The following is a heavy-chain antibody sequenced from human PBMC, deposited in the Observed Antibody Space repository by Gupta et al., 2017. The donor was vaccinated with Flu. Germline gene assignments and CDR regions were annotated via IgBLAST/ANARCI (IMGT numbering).Heavy chain of an antibody. CDR2: ITHSGNM. V-gene: IGHV4-34*01. CDR1: GGSFSGHY. CDR3: ARGRPTGIPATGRGVWLAP. D-gene: IGHD6-13*01. J-gene: IGHJ5*02. Sequence: QVQLQQWGAGLLKPSATLSLTCAVYGGSFSGHYWSWIRQPPGKGLEWIGEITHSGNMNYHPCLKSRSSMSVDTSRHQVSRKLSSVTAAETAVYFGARGRPTGIPATGRGVWLAPGGQGTPVTVSS.